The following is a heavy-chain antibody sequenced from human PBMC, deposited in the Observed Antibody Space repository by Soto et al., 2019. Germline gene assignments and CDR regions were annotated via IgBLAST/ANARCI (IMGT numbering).Heavy chain of an antibody. CDR1: GDSVSSNSAA. J-gene: IGHJ5*02. D-gene: IGHD3-3*01. CDR3: AREAKVITILGVVHPGEFDP. CDR2: TYYRSKWYN. V-gene: IGHV6-1*01. Sequence: RSQSLSLTCAISGDSVSSNSAAWNWIRQSPSRGLEWLGRTYYRSKWYNDYAVSVESRITINPDTSKNQFSLQLNSVTPEDTAVYYCAREAKVITILGVVHPGEFDPWGQGTLVTGSS.